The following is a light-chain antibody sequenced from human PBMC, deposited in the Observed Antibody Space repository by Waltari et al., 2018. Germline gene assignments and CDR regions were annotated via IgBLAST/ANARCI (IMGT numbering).Light chain of an antibody. CDR3: QTGGHGTWV. V-gene: IGLV4-69*01. CDR1: SGHSSNV. CDR2: VNSDGSH. J-gene: IGLJ3*02. Sequence: LTQSPSASASLGASVKLTCTLSSGHSSNVIAWLQQRPEKGPRYLMKVNSDGSHNKGDEIPDRFSGSSSGAERYLTIPSLQSEDEGDYYCQTGGHGTWVFGGGTKLTVL.